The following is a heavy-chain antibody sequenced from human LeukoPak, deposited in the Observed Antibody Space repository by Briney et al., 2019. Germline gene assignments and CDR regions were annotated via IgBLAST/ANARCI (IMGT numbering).Heavy chain of an antibody. CDR3: VRTPPNWGFDY. CDR2: MSPNSGDT. Sequence: ASVKVSCKASGYTFTSHDINWVRQATGQGLEWMGWMSPNSGDTGYAQKFQGRVTMTSDSSISTAYMELSSLRSEDTAIYYCVRTPPNWGFDYWGQGTLVTVST. J-gene: IGHJ4*02. V-gene: IGHV1-8*01. D-gene: IGHD7-27*01. CDR1: GYTFTSHD.